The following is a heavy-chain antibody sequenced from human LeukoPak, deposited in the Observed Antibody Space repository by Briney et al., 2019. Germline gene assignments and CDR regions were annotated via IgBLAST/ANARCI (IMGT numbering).Heavy chain of an antibody. J-gene: IGHJ4*02. CDR3: ARESGFIVVVTARHFDY. Sequence: PSETLSLTCAAYGGTFSGYYWTWIRQPPGKGLEWIGEIKHSGSTNYNPSLKSRVTISVDPSKNQCSLKLSSVTAADTAVYYCARESGFIVVVTARHFDYWGQGTLVTVSS. V-gene: IGHV4-34*01. CDR1: GGTFSGYY. CDR2: IKHSGST. D-gene: IGHD2-21*02.